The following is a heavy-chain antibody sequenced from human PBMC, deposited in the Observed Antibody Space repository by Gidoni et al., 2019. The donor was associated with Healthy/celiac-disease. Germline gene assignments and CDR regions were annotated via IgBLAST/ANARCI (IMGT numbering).Heavy chain of an antibody. CDR1: GYTITELS. CDR3: AIASDDYYYGMDV. CDR2: FDPEDGET. Sequence: QVQLVQYGAEVQQPGASVTVSCTVSGYTITELSMHGVRQAPGKGLEWMGGFDPEDGETIYAQKFQGRVTMTEDTSTDTAYMELSSLRSEDTAVYYCAIASDDYYYGMDVWGQGTTVTVSS. J-gene: IGHJ6*02. V-gene: IGHV1-24*01.